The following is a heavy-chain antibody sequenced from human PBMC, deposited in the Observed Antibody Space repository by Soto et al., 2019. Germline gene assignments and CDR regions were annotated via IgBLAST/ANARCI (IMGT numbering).Heavy chain of an antibody. CDR3: TSGSYDYIWGSYRPFDY. J-gene: IGHJ4*02. D-gene: IGHD3-16*02. CDR1: GFTFSNAW. CDR2: IKSKIDGGTK. V-gene: IGHV3-15*01. Sequence: GGSLRLSCAASGFTFSNAWMSWVRQAPGKGLEWVGRIKSKIDGGTKEYAAPVKGSFTISRVDSNNRLYLQMNRLKTEDTAVYYCTSGSYDYIWGSYRPFDYWGQGTLVTVSS.